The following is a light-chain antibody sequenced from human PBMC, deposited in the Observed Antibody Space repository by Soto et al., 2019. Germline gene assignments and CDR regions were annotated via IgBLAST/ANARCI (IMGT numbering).Light chain of an antibody. CDR2: DAS. Sequence: EVVMTQSPSTLSVSPGERSTLSFRASESVSRNLAWYQQKPGQAPRLLIYDASTRATGIPDRFSGGGSGTEFTLTISSLQPEDFATYYCQQSYSTLTFGQGTRLEIK. CDR1: ESVSRN. CDR3: QQSYSTLT. V-gene: IGKV3-15*01. J-gene: IGKJ5*01.